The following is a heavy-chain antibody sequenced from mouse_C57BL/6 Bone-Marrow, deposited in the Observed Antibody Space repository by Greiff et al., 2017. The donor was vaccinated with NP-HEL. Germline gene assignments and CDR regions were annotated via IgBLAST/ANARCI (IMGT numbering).Heavy chain of an antibody. D-gene: IGHD1-1*01. Sequence: QVQLKESGAELVRPGTSVKVSCKASGYAFTNYLIEWVKQRPGQGLEWIGVINPGSGGTNYNEKFKGKATLTADKSSSTAYMQLSSLTSEDSAVYFCARGSSYKDYLDYWGQGTTLTVSA. J-gene: IGHJ2*01. CDR1: GYAFTNYL. CDR3: ARGSSYKDYLDY. CDR2: INPGSGGT. V-gene: IGHV1-54*01.